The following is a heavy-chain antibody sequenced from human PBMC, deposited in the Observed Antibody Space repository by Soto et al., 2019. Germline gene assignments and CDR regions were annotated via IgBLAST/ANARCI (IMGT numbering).Heavy chain of an antibody. V-gene: IGHV4-59*01. CDR3: ARHMGSSWY. Sequence: SETLSLTCTVSGGSISSYDWSWLRQRPGKGLEWIGYIYCSGSTHYNPSLKSRVTISVDTSTDQFSRKLSSVTHADTAVYYCARHMGSSWY. D-gene: IGHD6-13*01. J-gene: IGHJ2*01. CDR1: GGSISSYD. CDR2: IYCSGST.